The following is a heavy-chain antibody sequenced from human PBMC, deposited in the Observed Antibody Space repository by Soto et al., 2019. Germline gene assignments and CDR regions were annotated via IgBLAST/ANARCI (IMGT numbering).Heavy chain of an antibody. CDR3: ARGGVSTRTFDH. V-gene: IGHV5-51*01. D-gene: IGHD3-3*01. J-gene: IGHJ4*02. CDR1: GYNFAGYW. Sequence: GESLKISCKGSGYNFAGYWIAWVRQMPGKGLELMGIIYPSDSGTRYRPSFQGQVTISADKSISSAYLQWSSLRASDTAMYYCARGGVSTRTFDHWGQGTPVTVSS. CDR2: IYPSDSGT.